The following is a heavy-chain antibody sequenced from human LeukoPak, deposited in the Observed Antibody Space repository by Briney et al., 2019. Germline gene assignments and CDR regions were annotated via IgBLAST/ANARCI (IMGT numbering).Heavy chain of an antibody. CDR2: IYYSGST. V-gene: IGHV4-30-4*01. CDR1: GGSISSGDYY. J-gene: IGHJ4*02. CDR3: ARVCGYSYSIKFDY. Sequence: PSETLSLTCTVSGGSISSGDYYWSWIRQPPGKGLEWIGYIYYSGSTYYNPSLKSRVTISVDTSKNQFSLKLSSVTAADTAVYYCARVCGYSYSIKFDYWGQGTLVTVSS. D-gene: IGHD5-18*01.